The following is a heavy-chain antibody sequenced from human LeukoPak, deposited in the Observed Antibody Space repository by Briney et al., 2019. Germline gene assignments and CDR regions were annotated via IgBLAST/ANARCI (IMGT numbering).Heavy chain of an antibody. CDR1: GFTVISSY. CDR3: ARDKNSSAYFDS. D-gene: IGHD3-22*01. V-gene: IGHV3-53*01. Sequence: GGSLRLSCAASGFTVISSYMSWVRQAPGKGLEWGSVIYSGGTTYYADSVKGRFTISRDNSNSTVYLQMNSLRAEDTAVYFCARDKNSSAYFDSWGQGTLVTV. CDR2: IYSGGTT. J-gene: IGHJ4*02.